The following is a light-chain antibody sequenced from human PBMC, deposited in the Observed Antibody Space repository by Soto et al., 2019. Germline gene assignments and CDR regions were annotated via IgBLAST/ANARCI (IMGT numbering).Light chain of an antibody. Sequence: QSVLTQPPSVSGAPGQRVTISCTGSSSNIGAHYDVHWYQQLPGTAPKLLIYGNSNRPSGVPDRFSGSKSGTSASLAITGLQAEDEADYYCQSYDNSLSVYVFGTGTKVIVL. CDR3: QSYDNSLSVYV. CDR1: SSNIGAHYD. CDR2: GNS. V-gene: IGLV1-40*01. J-gene: IGLJ1*01.